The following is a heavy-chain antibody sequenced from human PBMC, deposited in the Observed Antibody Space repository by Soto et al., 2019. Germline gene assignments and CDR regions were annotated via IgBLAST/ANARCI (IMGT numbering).Heavy chain of an antibody. J-gene: IGHJ4*02. CDR2: IKSKTDGGTT. CDR3: TTDLIMAVAGVDY. D-gene: IGHD6-19*01. CDR1: GFTFSNAW. V-gene: IGHV3-15*07. Sequence: EVQLVESGGGLVKPGGSLRLSCAASGFTFSNAWMNWVRQPPGKGLGWVGRIKSKTDGGTTDYAAPVKGRFTISRDDSKNTLYLQMNSLKTEDTAVYYCTTDLIMAVAGVDYWGQGTLVTVSS.